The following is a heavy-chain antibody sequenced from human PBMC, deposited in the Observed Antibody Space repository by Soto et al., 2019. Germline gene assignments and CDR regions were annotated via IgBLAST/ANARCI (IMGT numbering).Heavy chain of an antibody. D-gene: IGHD3-22*01. J-gene: IGHJ4*02. Sequence: ASVKVSCKASGYTFTGYSLHWVRQAPGQGLEWMGWINPRTGGTNYAQKFQGRVTMTRDTPISTAYMELSRLRAGDTAVYYCTRGRITMINDWGQGTLVTVS. CDR3: TRGRITMIND. V-gene: IGHV1-2*02. CDR1: GYTFTGYS. CDR2: INPRTGGT.